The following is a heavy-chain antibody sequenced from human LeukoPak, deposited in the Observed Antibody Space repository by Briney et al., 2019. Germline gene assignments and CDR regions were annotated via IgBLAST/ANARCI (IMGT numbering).Heavy chain of an antibody. CDR1: GFTVSSNY. Sequence: GGSLRLSCAASGFTVSSNYMSWVRQAPGKGLEWVSAISGSGGSTYYADSVGGRFTISRDNAKNSLYLQMNSLRAEDTAVYYCAELGITMIGGVWGKGTTVTISS. CDR3: AELGITMIGGV. J-gene: IGHJ6*04. D-gene: IGHD3-10*02. V-gene: IGHV3-23*01. CDR2: ISGSGGST.